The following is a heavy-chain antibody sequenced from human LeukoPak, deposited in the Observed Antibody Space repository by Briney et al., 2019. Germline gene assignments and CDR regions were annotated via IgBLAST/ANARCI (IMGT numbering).Heavy chain of an antibody. V-gene: IGHV3-15*01. CDR3: TTTIVGVTTWFDP. CDR2: IKNKTNGGAT. CDR1: GFTLSNAY. D-gene: IGHD1-26*01. Sequence: PGGSLRLSCAASGFTLSNAYMSWVRQAPGKGLECVGRIKNKTNGGATDYAAPVKGRFTISRDDSKNTLYLQMNSLKTEDTAVYYCTTTIVGVTTWFDPWGQGTLVTVSS. J-gene: IGHJ5*02.